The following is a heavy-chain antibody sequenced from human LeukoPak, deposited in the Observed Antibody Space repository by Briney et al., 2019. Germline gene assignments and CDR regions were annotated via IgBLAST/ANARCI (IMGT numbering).Heavy chain of an antibody. CDR3: ARDSYSSALEY. Sequence: GGSLRLSCAASGFTFSSYSMNWVRQAPGKGLEWVSSINILSNYIYYADSVKGRFTISRDNSKNTLYLQMNSLRAEDTAVYYCARDSYSSALEYWGQGTLVTVSS. CDR2: INILSNYI. D-gene: IGHD6-19*01. V-gene: IGHV3-21*01. J-gene: IGHJ4*02. CDR1: GFTFSSYS.